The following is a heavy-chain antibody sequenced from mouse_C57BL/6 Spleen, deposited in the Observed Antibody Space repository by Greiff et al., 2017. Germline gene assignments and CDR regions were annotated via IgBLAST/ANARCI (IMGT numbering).Heavy chain of an antibody. J-gene: IGHJ4*01. CDR2: ISYDGSN. CDR3: ARDLANYYYAMDY. V-gene: IGHV3-6*01. CDR1: GYSITSGYY. D-gene: IGHD4-1*01. Sequence: EVQVVESGPGLVKPSQSLSLTCSVTGYSITSGYYWNWIRQFPGNKLEWMGYISYDGSNNYNPSLKNRISITRDTSKNQFFLKLNSVTTEDTATYYCARDLANYYYAMDYWGQGTSVTVSS.